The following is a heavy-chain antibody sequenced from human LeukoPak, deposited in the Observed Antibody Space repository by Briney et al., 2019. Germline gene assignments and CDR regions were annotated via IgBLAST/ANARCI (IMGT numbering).Heavy chain of an antibody. CDR1: GFTFSDYY. V-gene: IGHV3-11*01. D-gene: IGHD5-18*01. CDR3: AREDGYPYWYFDL. Sequence: KPGGSLRLSCAASGFTFSDYYMSWIRQAPGKGLEWVSYTSSSGSTIYYADSVKGRFAISRDNAKNSLYLQMNSLRAEDTAVYYCAREDGYPYWYFDLWGRGTLVTVSS. CDR2: TSSSGSTI. J-gene: IGHJ2*01.